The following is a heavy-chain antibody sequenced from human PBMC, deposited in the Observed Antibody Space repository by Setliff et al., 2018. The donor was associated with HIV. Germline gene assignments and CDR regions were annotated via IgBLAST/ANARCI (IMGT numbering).Heavy chain of an antibody. J-gene: IGHJ6*03. CDR3: TRDHTPPPNYDFWSGQIDLRNIFYYMDV. CDR1: GYSLTSYS. D-gene: IGHD3-3*01. V-gene: IGHV7-4-1*01. Sequence: ASVKVSCKASGYSLTSYSINWVRQAPGQGLEWMGYINTNTGNPTYAQGFTGRFVFSVDTPVSTAYLQIFSLKAEDTAVYYCTRDHTPPPNYDFWSGQIDLRNIFYYMDVWGAGSPVTVS. CDR2: INTNTGNP.